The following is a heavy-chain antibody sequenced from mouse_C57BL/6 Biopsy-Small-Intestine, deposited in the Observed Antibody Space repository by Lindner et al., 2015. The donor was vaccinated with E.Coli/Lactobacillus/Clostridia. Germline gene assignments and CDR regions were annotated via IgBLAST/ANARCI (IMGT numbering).Heavy chain of an antibody. V-gene: IGHV1-7*01. CDR3: ARNDYDHYYAMDY. CDR1: GYTFTSHW. Sequence: VQLQESGAELANPGASVKLSCKASGYTFTSHWIHWVKQRPGQGLEWIGYINPSSGYTNYNQKFKDKATLTADRSSSTAYMQLSSLTFEDSAVYFCARNDYDHYYAMDYWGQGTSVTVSS. CDR2: INPSSGYT. J-gene: IGHJ4*01. D-gene: IGHD2-4*01.